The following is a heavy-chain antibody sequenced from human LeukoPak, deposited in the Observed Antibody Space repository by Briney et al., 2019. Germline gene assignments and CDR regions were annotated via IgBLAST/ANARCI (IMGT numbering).Heavy chain of an antibody. Sequence: PSETLSLTCAVYGGSFSGYYWSWIRQPPGKGLEWIGEINHSGSTNYSPPLKSRVTISVDTSKNQFSLKVNSVPAADTAVYYCATGYYYDPSAHSDYWGQGTLLTASS. D-gene: IGHD3-22*01. CDR1: GGSFSGYY. CDR3: ATGYYYDPSAHSDY. V-gene: IGHV4-34*01. J-gene: IGHJ4*02. CDR2: INHSGST.